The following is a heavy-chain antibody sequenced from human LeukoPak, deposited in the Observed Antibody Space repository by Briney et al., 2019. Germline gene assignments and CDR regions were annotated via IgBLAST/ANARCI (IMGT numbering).Heavy chain of an antibody. D-gene: IGHD5-18*01. CDR1: GGSISSGGYY. CDR2: IYYSGST. V-gene: IGHV4-31*03. CDR3: ARASSSYGNKD. Sequence: SETLSLTCTVSGGSISSGGYYWSWIRQHPGKGLEWIGYIYYSGSTYYNPSLKSRVTISVDTSKNQFSLKLSAVTAADTAVYYCARASSSYGNKDWGQGTLVTVSS. J-gene: IGHJ4*02.